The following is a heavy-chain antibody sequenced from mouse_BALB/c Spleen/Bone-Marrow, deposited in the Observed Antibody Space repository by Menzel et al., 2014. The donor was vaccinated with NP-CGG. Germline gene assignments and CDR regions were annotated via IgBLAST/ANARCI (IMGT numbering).Heavy chain of an antibody. CDR2: INPGSGGT. CDR3: ARNIAYSYRIDY. CDR1: GYAFTNYL. J-gene: IGHJ4*01. Sequence: QVQLQQSGAELVRPGASVKVSCKASGYAFTNYLIEWVKQRPGQGLEWIGEINPGSGGTNYNEKFKGKATLTADRSSSTAHMRLSSLTSDDSSFSCCARNIAYSYRIDYWGQGTSLTASS. V-gene: IGHV1-54*03.